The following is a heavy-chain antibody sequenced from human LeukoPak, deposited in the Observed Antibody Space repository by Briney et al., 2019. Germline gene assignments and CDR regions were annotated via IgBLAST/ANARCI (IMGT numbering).Heavy chain of an antibody. D-gene: IGHD6-13*01. CDR2: LTGYGGA. CDR1: GFSFTSYA. J-gene: IGHJ5*02. CDR3: AKGAAAGKVDWFDR. V-gene: IGHV3-23*01. Sequence: GGSLRLSCEASGFSFTSYAMMWVRQAPGKGLQWIATLTGYGGAYYAGSGEGRFIVSRDISKNTFFLQMYSLRAEDTAVYYCAKGAAAGKVDWFDRWGQGTLVTVSS.